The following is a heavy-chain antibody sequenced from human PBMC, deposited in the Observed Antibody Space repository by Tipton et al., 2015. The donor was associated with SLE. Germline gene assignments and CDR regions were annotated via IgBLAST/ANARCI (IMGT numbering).Heavy chain of an antibody. D-gene: IGHD3-10*01. CDR1: GGSISSYY. J-gene: IGHJ3*02. CDR3: ARNPINMVRGVIPGAFDI. V-gene: IGHV4-4*08. Sequence: TLSLTCTVSGGSISSYYWSWIRQPPGKGLEWIGYIYTSGSTSYNPSLQSRVTISVDKSKNQFSLKLSSVTAADTAVYYCARNPINMVRGVIPGAFDIWGQGTMVTVSS. CDR2: IYTSGST.